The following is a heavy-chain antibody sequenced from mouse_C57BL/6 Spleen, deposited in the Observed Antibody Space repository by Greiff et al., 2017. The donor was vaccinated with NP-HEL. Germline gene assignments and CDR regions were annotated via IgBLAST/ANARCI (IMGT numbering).Heavy chain of an antibody. J-gene: IGHJ1*03. V-gene: IGHV5-17*01. CDR3: ARGSTIVNWYFDV. Sequence: EVLLVESGGGLVKPGGSLKLSCAASGFTFSDYGMHWVRQAPEKGLEWVAYISSGSSTIYYADTVKGRVTISRDNAKNTLFLQMTSLRSEDTAMYDCARGSTIVNWYFDVWGTGTTVTVSS. CDR2: ISSGSSTI. CDR1: GFTFSDYG. D-gene: IGHD2-13*01.